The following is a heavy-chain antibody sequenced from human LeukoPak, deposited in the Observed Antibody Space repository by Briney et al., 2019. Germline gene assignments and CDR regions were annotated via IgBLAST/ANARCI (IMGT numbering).Heavy chain of an antibody. CDR2: VYNSGST. CDR3: ARLRSGMDV. J-gene: IGHJ6*02. V-gene: IGHV4-59*01. CDR1: GGSINSYY. Sequence: SETLSLTCTVSGGSINSYYWTWIRQPPGKGLEWIANVYNSGSTNYNPSLKSRGTISVDMFKNQFSLKLISVTAADTAVYYCARLRSGMDVWGQGTTVTVSS.